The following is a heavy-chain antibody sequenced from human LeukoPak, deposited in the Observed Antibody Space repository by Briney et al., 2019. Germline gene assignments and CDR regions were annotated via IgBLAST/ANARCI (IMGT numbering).Heavy chain of an antibody. CDR2: IDCDDDK. J-gene: IGHJ4*02. V-gene: IGHV2-70*11. Sequence: SGPTLFHPTRPHTLTFTLYGVSRSTRGMGVSWIRQPQVKALELLARIDCDDDKYYSTSLKTRLSISTDTSKNSVFLTMTNIDPVDTATYYCARLGTGSHSYFYYWGQGTLVTGSS. D-gene: IGHD1-1*01. CDR3: ARLGTGSHSYFYY. CDR1: GVSRSTRGMG.